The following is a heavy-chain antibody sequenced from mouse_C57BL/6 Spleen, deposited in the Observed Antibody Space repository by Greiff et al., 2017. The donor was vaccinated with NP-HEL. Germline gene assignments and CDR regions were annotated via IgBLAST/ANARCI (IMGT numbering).Heavy chain of an antibody. J-gene: IGHJ3*01. V-gene: IGHV14-1*01. D-gene: IGHD2-4*01. CDR3: TTFPLLYEYDGAWFAY. Sequence: EVKLQESGAELVRPGASVKLSCTASGFNIKDYYMHWVKQRPEQGLEWIGRIDPEDGDTEYAPKFQGKATMTADTSSNTAYLQPISLTSEDTAVYYCTTFPLLYEYDGAWFAYWGQGTLVTVSA. CDR1: GFNIKDYY. CDR2: IDPEDGDT.